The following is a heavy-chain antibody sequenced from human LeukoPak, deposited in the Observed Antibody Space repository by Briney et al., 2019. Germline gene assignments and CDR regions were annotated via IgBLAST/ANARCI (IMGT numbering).Heavy chain of an antibody. D-gene: IGHD3-3*01. CDR3: ARRFKYYFDY. CDR1: GGSISSYY. CDR2: IYTSGST. J-gene: IGHJ4*02. V-gene: IGHV4-4*09. Sequence: SESLSLTCTVSGGSISSYYWSWIRQPPGKGLEWIGYIYTSGSTNYNPSLKSRVTISVDTSKNQFSLNLSSVTAADTAVYYCARRFKYYFDYWGQGTLVTVSS.